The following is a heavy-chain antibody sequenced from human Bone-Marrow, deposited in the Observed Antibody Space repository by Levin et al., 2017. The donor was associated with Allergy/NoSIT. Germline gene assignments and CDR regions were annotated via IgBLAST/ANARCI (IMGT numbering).Heavy chain of an antibody. CDR3: ARWAAATFHFFDY. J-gene: IGHJ4*02. CDR2: TNGDGSIT. CDR1: GFIFSSYW. Sequence: LSLTCAASGFIFSSYWMHWVRQAPGKGLLWVSRTNGDGSITSYADSVKGRFTISRDNAKNTLYLQMNGLRAEDTAVYYCARWAAATFHFFDYWGQGTLVTVSS. V-gene: IGHV3-74*01. D-gene: IGHD2-15*01.